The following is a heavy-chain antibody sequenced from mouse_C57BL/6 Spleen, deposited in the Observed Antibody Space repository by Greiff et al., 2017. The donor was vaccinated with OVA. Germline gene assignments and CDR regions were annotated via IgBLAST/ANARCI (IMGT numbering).Heavy chain of an antibody. D-gene: IGHD1-1*01. CDR3: ASYYYVPDAMDY. V-gene: IGHV1-22*01. J-gene: IGHJ4*01. CDR2: INPNNGGT. Sequence: VQLQQSGPELVKPGASVKMSCKASGYTFTDYNMHWVKQSHGKSLEWIGYINPNNGGTSYNQKFKGKATLTVNKSSSTAYMELRSLTSEDSAVYYCASYYYVPDAMDYWGQGTSVTVSS. CDR1: GYTFTDYN.